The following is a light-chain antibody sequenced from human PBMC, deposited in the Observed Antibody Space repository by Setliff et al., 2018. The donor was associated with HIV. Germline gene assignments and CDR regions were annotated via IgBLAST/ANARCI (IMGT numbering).Light chain of an antibody. CDR3: CSYVSGDTWI. CDR2: DVN. Sequence: QSALTQPASVSGSPGQSITISCTGSATDVGNYASVSWYQHHPGEVPKLIIYDVNKRPSGISNRFSGSKTGNSASLTIAGLHTEDEADYYCCSYVSGDTWIFGGGTK. J-gene: IGLJ2*01. CDR1: ATDVGNYAS. V-gene: IGLV2-23*02.